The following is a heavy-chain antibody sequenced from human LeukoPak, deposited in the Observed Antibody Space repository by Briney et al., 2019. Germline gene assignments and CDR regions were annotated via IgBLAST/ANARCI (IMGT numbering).Heavy chain of an antibody. J-gene: IGHJ4*02. D-gene: IGHD6-19*01. Sequence: ASVKVSCKASGYTFTSYDINWVRQATGQGLEWMGWMNPNSGNTGYAQKFQGRVTMTRNTSISTAYMELSSLRSEDTAVYYCARGHIAVAGTDYWGQGTLVIVSS. CDR3: ARGHIAVAGTDY. CDR1: GYTFTSYD. CDR2: MNPNSGNT. V-gene: IGHV1-8*01.